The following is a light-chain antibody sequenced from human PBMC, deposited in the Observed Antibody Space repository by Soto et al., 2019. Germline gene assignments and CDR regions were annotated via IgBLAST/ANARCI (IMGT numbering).Light chain of an antibody. J-gene: IGLJ1*01. V-gene: IGLV2-11*01. CDR2: DVS. CDR1: SSDVGGYNF. CDR3: CSYAGSYTYV. Sequence: QSALTQPRSVSGSPGQSVTISCTGTSSDVGGYNFVSWYQHHPGKAPKLMIYDVSKRPSGVPDRFSGSKSGNTASLTISGLQAEDETDYYCCSYAGSYTYVFGTVTKLTVL.